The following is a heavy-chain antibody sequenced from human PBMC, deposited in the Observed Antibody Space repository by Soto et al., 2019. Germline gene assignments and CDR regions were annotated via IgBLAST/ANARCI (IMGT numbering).Heavy chain of an antibody. V-gene: IGHV4-39*07. Sequence: SETLSLTCTVSGGSISSSSYFWGWIRQPPGKGLEWIGTIYYSGTTYYNPSLKSRVTMSVDTSKNQFSLKLSSVTAADTAVYYCARLGGYYQALDSWGPGTLVTVSS. CDR3: ARLGGYYQALDS. J-gene: IGHJ4*02. CDR2: IYYSGTT. CDR1: GGSISSSSYF. D-gene: IGHD3-22*01.